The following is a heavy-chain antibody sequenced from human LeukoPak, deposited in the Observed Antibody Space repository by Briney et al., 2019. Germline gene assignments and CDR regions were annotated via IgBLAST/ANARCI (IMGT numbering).Heavy chain of an antibody. Sequence: PGGSLRLSCAASGFTFGSYAMSWVRQAPGKGLEWVSAISGSGGSTYYADSVKGRFTISRDNSKNTLYLQMNSLRAEDTAVYYCAKRPAYSYGAYFDYWGQGTLVTVSS. V-gene: IGHV3-23*01. J-gene: IGHJ4*02. D-gene: IGHD5-18*01. CDR1: GFTFGSYA. CDR3: AKRPAYSYGAYFDY. CDR2: ISGSGGST.